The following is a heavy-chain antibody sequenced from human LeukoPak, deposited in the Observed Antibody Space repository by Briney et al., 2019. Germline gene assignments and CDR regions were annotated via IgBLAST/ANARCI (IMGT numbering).Heavy chain of an antibody. CDR2: INHSGST. J-gene: IGHJ4*02. V-gene: IGHV4-34*01. CDR3: ARASGYYMGAFDY. D-gene: IGHD3-22*01. CDR1: GGSFSGYY. Sequence: PSETLSLTCAVYGGSFSGYYWSWIRQPPGKGLEWIGEINHSGSTNYNPSLKSRVTISVDTSKNQFSLKLSSVTAADTAVYYCARASGYYMGAFDYWGQGTLVTVSS.